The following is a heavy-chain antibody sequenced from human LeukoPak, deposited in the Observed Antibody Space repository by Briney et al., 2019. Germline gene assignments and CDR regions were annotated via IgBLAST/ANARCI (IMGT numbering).Heavy chain of an antibody. CDR1: GGSFSDYY. CDR2: INHSGST. Sequence: SETLSLTCAVYGGSFSDYYWSWIRQPPGKGLEWIGEINHSGSTNYNPSLKSRVTISVDTSKNQFSLKLSSVTAADTAVYYCARRALRIAVAGYNWFDPWGQGTLVTVSS. V-gene: IGHV4-34*01. J-gene: IGHJ5*02. CDR3: ARRALRIAVAGYNWFDP. D-gene: IGHD6-19*01.